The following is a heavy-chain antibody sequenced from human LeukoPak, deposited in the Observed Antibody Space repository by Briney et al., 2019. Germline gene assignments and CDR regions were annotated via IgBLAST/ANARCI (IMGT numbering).Heavy chain of an antibody. V-gene: IGHV1-2*02. Sequence: GASVKVSCKASGYTFTSHSVHWVRQAPGQGLEWMGGINPNSGGTNYAQKFQGRVTMTRDTSISTAYMELSRLRSDDTAVYYCARRYSSSWSNFDYWGQGTLVTVSS. CDR1: GYTFTSHS. D-gene: IGHD6-13*01. CDR3: ARRYSSSWSNFDY. CDR2: INPNSGGT. J-gene: IGHJ4*02.